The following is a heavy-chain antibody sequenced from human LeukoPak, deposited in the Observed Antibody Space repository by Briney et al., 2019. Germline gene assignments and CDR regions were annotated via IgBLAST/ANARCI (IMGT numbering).Heavy chain of an antibody. V-gene: IGHV3-48*01. CDR2: ISSSSSTI. CDR3: AKARGIKLGHDY. J-gene: IGHJ4*02. D-gene: IGHD7-27*01. CDR1: GFTFSSYS. Sequence: PGGSLRLSCAASGFTFSSYSMNWVRQAPGKGLEWVSYISSSSSTIYYADSVKGRFTISRDNSKNTLYLQMNSLRAEDTAVYYCAKARGIKLGHDYWGQGTLVTVSS.